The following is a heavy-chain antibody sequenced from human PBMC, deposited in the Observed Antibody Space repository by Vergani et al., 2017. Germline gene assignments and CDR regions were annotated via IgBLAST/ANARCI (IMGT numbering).Heavy chain of an antibody. D-gene: IGHD3-3*01. Sequence: QVQLVESGGGVVQPGRSLRLSCAASGFRFSSYGMNWVRQAPGKGLEWVAVIWYDGSNKYYADSVKGRFTISRDNSQNTVNLQMNSLRVDDTAVYYCAKTICGVVNGKTEDVWGKGTTVTVSS. CDR1: GFRFSSYG. CDR2: IWYDGSNK. J-gene: IGHJ6*04. V-gene: IGHV3-33*06. CDR3: AKTICGVVNGKTEDV.